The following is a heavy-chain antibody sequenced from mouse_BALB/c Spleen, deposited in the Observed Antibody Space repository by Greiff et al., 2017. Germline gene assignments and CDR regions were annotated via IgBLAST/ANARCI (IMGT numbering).Heavy chain of an antibody. J-gene: IGHJ2*01. CDR2: ISSGGST. CDR3: ARVYDYDDCFDY. V-gene: IGHV5-6-5*01. D-gene: IGHD2-4*01. CDR1: GFTFSSYA. Sequence: EVMLVESGGGLVKPGGSLKLSCAASGFTFSSYAMSWVRQTPEKRLEWVASISSGGSTYYLDSVIGRFTISRDNARNILYLQMSSLRSEDTSMYYCARVYDYDDCFDYWGQGTTLTGSS.